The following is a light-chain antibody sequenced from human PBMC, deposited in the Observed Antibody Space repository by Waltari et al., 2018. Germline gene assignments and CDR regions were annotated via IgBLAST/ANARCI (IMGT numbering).Light chain of an antibody. Sequence: DSQMTQSPSSLSASVGDRVTITCQASQDIISYLNCYQQKPGKAPNLLIYDAFNLEIGVTSRFSGSGSGTDFPFTISTLQPEDIATYYCQQYDKLTFGGGTKVEIK. CDR1: QDIISY. CDR3: QQYDKLT. J-gene: IGKJ4*01. CDR2: DAF. V-gene: IGKV1-33*01.